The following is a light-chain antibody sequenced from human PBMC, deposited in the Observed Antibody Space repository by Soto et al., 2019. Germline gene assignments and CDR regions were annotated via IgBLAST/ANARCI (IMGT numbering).Light chain of an antibody. J-gene: IGLJ2*01. V-gene: IGLV2-8*01. Sequence: QSALTQPPSASGSPGQSVTISCTGTSSDVGGYNYVSWYQQHPGKAPKLMIYEVSKRPLGVPDRFSGSKSGNTASLTVSGLQAEDDADYYCSSYAATNSHVVFAGGTKLTVL. CDR1: SSDVGGYNY. CDR2: EVS. CDR3: SSYAATNSHVV.